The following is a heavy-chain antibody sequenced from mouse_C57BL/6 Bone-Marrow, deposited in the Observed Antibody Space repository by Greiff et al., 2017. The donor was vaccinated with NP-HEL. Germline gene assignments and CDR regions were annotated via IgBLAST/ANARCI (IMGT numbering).Heavy chain of an antibody. CDR3: VRQGSSYAMDY. D-gene: IGHD3-1*01. V-gene: IGHV10-1*01. CDR2: IRSKSNNYAT. J-gene: IGHJ4*01. Sequence: DVKLQESGGGLVQPKGSLKLSCAASGFSFNTYAMNWVRQAPGKGLEWVARIRSKSNNYATYYADSVKDRFTISRDDSESMLYLQMNNLKTEDTAMYYCVRQGSSYAMDYWGQGTSVTVSS. CDR1: GFSFNTYA.